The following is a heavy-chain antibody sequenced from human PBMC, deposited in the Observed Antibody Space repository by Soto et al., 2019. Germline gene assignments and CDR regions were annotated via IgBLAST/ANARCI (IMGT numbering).Heavy chain of an antibody. D-gene: IGHD6-13*01. V-gene: IGHV4-59*08. CDR3: AGMSSRCSIDY. CDR1: GASISTYY. CDR2: IYYSGTT. J-gene: IGHJ4*02. Sequence: QVQLQESGPGLVKPSETLSLICTVSGASISTYYWSWIRQPPGKGLEWIAYIYYSGTTHYNPSLHSRVTVSVDPSTNQFSLNLTSVTAADTAVYYCAGMSSRCSIDYWGQGTLVTVSS.